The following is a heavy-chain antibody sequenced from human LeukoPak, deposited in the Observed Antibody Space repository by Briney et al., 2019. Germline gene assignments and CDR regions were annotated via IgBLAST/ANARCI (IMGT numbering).Heavy chain of an antibody. D-gene: IGHD2-2*01. J-gene: IGHJ4*02. Sequence: PSETLSLTCTVSGASVSTDYWSWIRQAPGKGLEWIGYIYNTGSTDYNPSLQSRVTISLDTSKNRFSLKLRSETTADTAMYYCARVSYQLLGEDYFDYWGQGTLVTVSS. CDR1: GASVSTDY. V-gene: IGHV4-59*02. CDR3: ARVSYQLLGEDYFDY. CDR2: IYNTGST.